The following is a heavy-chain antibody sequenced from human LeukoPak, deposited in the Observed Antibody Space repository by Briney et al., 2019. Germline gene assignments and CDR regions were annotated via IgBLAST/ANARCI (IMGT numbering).Heavy chain of an antibody. Sequence: GGSLRLSCAASGLTVSKNYMSWVRQAPGKGLEWVAVISYDGSNKYYADSVKGRFTISRDNSKNTLYLQMNSLRAEDTAVYYCAKSGVEHFDYWGQGTLVTVSS. D-gene: IGHD3-3*01. CDR1: GLTVSKNY. J-gene: IGHJ4*02. CDR3: AKSGVEHFDY. CDR2: ISYDGSNK. V-gene: IGHV3-30*18.